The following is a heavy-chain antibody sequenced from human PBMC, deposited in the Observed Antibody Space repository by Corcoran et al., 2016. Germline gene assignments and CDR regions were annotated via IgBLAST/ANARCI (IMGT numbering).Heavy chain of an antibody. CDR2: ISGSGGST. J-gene: IGHJ5*02. Sequence: EVQLLESGGGLVQPGGSLRLSCAASGFTFSSYAMSWVRQAPGKGLEWVSAISGSGGSTYYADSVKGRFTISRDNSKNTLYLQMNSLRAEDTAGYYCANGGHYYGSGSRPPDFDPWGQGTLVTVSS. CDR1: GFTFSSYA. CDR3: ANGGHYYGSGSRPPDFDP. V-gene: IGHV3-23*01. D-gene: IGHD3-10*01.